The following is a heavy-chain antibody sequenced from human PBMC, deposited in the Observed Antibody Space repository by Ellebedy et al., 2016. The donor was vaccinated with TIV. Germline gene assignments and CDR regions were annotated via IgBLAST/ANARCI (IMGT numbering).Heavy chain of an antibody. CDR2: ISNTGSRT. CDR1: GFTVISNY. V-gene: IGHV3-23*01. Sequence: GESLKISCAASGFTVISNYMSWVRQAPGKGLEWVSTISNTGSRTYYADYVEGRFIISRDNSKKTLYLQMNSLRAEDTAVYYCAKGRGGGSDSSAPRYYFDYWGLGTLVTVSS. CDR3: AKGRGGGSDSSAPRYYFDY. D-gene: IGHD3-22*01. J-gene: IGHJ4*02.